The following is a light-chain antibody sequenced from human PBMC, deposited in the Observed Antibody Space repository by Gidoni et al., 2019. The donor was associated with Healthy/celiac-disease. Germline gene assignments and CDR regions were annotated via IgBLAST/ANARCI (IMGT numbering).Light chain of an antibody. J-gene: IGKJ4*01. V-gene: IGKV1-5*03. CDR3: QQYNSYSLT. CDR2: KAS. Sequence: DIQMTQSPTTLSASVGDRVTITCRASQSISSWLAWYQQKPGKAPKLLIYKASSLESGVPSRFSGSGSGTEFTLTISSLQPDDFATYYCQQYNSYSLTFGGGTKVEIK. CDR1: QSISSW.